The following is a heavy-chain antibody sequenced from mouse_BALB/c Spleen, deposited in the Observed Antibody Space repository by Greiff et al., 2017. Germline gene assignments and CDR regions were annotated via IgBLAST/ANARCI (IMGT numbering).Heavy chain of an antibody. J-gene: IGHJ4*01. V-gene: IGHV1-62-2*01. D-gene: IGHD2-4*01. CDR2: FYPGSGSI. CDR3: ARHEGGYDYGYYAMDY. CDR1: GYTFTEYI. Sequence: QVQLQQSGAGLVKPGASVKLSCKASGYTFTEYIIHWVKQRSGQGLEWIGWFYPGSGSIKYNEKFKDKATLTADKSSSTVYMELSRLTSEDSAVYFCARHEGGYDYGYYAMDYWGQGTSVTVSS.